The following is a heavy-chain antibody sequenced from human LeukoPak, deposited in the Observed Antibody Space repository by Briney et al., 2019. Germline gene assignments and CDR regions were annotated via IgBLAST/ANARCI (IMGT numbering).Heavy chain of an antibody. CDR2: IRHDGSYQ. J-gene: IGHJ4*02. Sequence: GGSLRLSCAAFGFTFSSYGMHWVRQTPGKGLEWVAFIRHDGSYQQYADSVKGRFTVSRDNSKDMVYLQMNSLRTEDTAVYYCAKNRDSSDYPRDFDFWGQGTLVTISS. CDR1: GFTFSSYG. CDR3: AKNRDSSDYPRDFDF. D-gene: IGHD3-22*01. V-gene: IGHV3-30*02.